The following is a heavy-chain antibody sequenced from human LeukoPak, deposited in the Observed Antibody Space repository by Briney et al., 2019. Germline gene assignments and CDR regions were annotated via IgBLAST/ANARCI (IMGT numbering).Heavy chain of an antibody. Sequence: GESLRISCKGAGYSFTSYRISCVRQMPGKGLEWMGRIDPSDSYTNYSPSFQGHVTISADKSISTASLQWSSLKASDTAMYLCARQAGISAAGDHWGQGTLVTVSS. D-gene: IGHD6-13*01. CDR2: IDPSDSYT. J-gene: IGHJ4*02. V-gene: IGHV5-10-1*01. CDR1: GYSFTSYR. CDR3: ARQAGISAAGDH.